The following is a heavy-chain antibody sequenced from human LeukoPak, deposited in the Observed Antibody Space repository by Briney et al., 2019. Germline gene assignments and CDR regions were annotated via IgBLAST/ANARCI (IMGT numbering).Heavy chain of an antibody. CDR3: ARVFCSGGSCYDY. D-gene: IGHD2-15*01. J-gene: IGHJ4*02. CDR1: GFTFSSYE. CDR2: ISNSGSTI. V-gene: IGHV3-48*03. Sequence: GGSLRLSCAASGFTFSSYEMNWVRQAPGKGLEWVSYISNSGSTIYYADSVKGRFTISRDNAKNSLYLQMNSLRAEDTAVYYCARVFCSGGSCYDYWGQGTLVTVSS.